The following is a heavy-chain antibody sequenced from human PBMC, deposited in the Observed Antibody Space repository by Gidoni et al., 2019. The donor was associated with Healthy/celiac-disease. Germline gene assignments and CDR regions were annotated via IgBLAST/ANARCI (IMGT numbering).Heavy chain of an antibody. Sequence: VQLLESGGGLVQPGGSLRISCAASGLTFSSYAISWVRPAPGKGLEWVSAISGIGGSTYYADSVTGRFTISRDNSKNTLYLQMNSLRAEDTAVYYCAKDSKWLVPYGMDVWGQGTTVTVSS. J-gene: IGHJ6*02. D-gene: IGHD6-19*01. V-gene: IGHV3-23*01. CDR2: ISGIGGST. CDR3: AKDSKWLVPYGMDV. CDR1: GLTFSSYA.